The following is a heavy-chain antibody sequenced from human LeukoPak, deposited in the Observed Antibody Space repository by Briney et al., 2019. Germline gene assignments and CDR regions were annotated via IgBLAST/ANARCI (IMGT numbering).Heavy chain of an antibody. CDR1: GGSISSSSYH. J-gene: IGHJ4*02. CDR3: ARIVGATPGPFDY. CDR2: IYYSGST. D-gene: IGHD1-26*01. V-gene: IGHV4-39*01. Sequence: PSETLSLTCTVSGGSISSSSYHWGWIRQPPGKGLEWIGSIYYSGSTYYNPSLKSRVTISVDTSKNQFSLKLSSVTAADTAVYYCARIVGATPGPFDYWGQGTLVTVSS.